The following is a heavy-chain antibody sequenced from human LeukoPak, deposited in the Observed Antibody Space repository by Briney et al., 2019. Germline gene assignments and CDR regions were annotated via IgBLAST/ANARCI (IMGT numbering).Heavy chain of an antibody. CDR3: ARSVGGGVAGTGDWFDP. CDR2: IWNDGSNK. Sequence: SGGSLRLSCTASGFTFSYYGMHWVRQAPGKGLEWVAVIWNDGSNKYYADSVKGRFTISRDDSKNTLYLQMDSLRAEDTAVYYCARSVGGGVAGTGDWFDPWGQGTLVTVSS. V-gene: IGHV3-33*08. D-gene: IGHD6-19*01. CDR1: GFTFSYYG. J-gene: IGHJ5*02.